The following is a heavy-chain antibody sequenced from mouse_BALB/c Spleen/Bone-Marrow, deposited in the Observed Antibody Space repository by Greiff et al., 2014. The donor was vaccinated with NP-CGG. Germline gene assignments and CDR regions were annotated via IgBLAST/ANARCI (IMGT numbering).Heavy chain of an antibody. Sequence: QVQLQQSGAELVRPGSSVKTSCKASGYAFSSYWMNWVKQRPGQGLEWIGQIYPGDGDTNYNGKFKGKATLTADKSSSTAYMQLSSLTSEDSAVYFCARGDGNYPFYAMDYWGQGTSVTVSS. V-gene: IGHV1-80*01. CDR2: IYPGDGDT. CDR3: ARGDGNYPFYAMDY. CDR1: GYAFSSYW. D-gene: IGHD2-1*01. J-gene: IGHJ4*01.